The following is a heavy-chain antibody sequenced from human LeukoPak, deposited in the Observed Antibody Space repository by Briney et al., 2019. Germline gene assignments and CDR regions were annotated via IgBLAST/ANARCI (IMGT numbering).Heavy chain of an antibody. Sequence: SETLSLTCAVYGGSFSGYHWSWIRQPPGKGLEGIGEINHSGSTNYNPPLKSRVTISVDTSKNQFSLKLCSVNASDTAVYYCARGCGYSYGYRAFDYWGQGTLVTVSS. D-gene: IGHD5-18*01. V-gene: IGHV4-34*01. CDR2: INHSGST. CDR1: GGSFSGYH. CDR3: ARGCGYSYGYRAFDY. J-gene: IGHJ4*02.